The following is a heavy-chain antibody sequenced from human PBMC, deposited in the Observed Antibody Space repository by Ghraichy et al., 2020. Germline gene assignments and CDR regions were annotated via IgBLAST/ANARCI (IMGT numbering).Heavy chain of an antibody. CDR1: GFTFNSYA. V-gene: IGHV3-23*01. CDR2: VSGSGGST. CDR3: AKVGGNYSFLAFDI. J-gene: IGHJ3*02. D-gene: IGHD1-7*01. Sequence: GESQNISCAASGFTFNSYAMSWVRQDPGMGLEWVSTVSGSGGSTFYADSVKGRFTISRDNSKNTLYLQMNSLGAEDTAVYYCAKVGGNYSFLAFDIWGQGTMVTVSS.